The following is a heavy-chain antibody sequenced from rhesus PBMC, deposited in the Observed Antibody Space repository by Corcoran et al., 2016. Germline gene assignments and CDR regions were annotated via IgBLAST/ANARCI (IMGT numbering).Heavy chain of an antibody. D-gene: IGHD6-13*01. CDR1: GGSISSGSYY. CDR3: VRSWEYFEF. Sequence: QVQLQESGPGLVKPSETLSLTCVVSGGSISSGSYYWSWIRQPPGKGLEWIGYNTYSGSNSYKPSLKSRFTSSRDTSKNQFALKLSAVTAADTAVYYCVRSWEYFEFWGQGALVTVSA. J-gene: IGHJ1*01. CDR2: NTYSGSN. V-gene: IGHV4-122*02.